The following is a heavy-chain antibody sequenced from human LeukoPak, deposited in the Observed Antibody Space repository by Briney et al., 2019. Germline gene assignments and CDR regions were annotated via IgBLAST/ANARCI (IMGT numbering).Heavy chain of an antibody. CDR3: AKDFYVWGSYRTFDY. CDR1: GFTFSSYA. D-gene: IGHD3-16*02. Sequence: GVSLRLSCAASGFTFSSYAMSWVRQAPGKGLEWVSAISGSGGSTYYADSVKGRFTISRDNSKNTLYLQMNSLRAEDTAVYYCAKDFYVWGSYRTFDYWGQGTLVTVSS. V-gene: IGHV3-23*01. J-gene: IGHJ4*02. CDR2: ISGSGGST.